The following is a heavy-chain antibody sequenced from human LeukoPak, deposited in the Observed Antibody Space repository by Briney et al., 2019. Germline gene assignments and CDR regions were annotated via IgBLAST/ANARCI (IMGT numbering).Heavy chain of an antibody. J-gene: IGHJ6*02. Sequence: ASVKVSCKASGYTFISYAMNWVRQAPGQGLEWMGWINTNTGNPTYAQGFTGRFVFSLDTSVSTAYLQISSLKAEDTAVYYCARDPRPAPNYSSGWYLRSLVDYYYGMDVWGQGTTVTVSS. CDR2: INTNTGNP. V-gene: IGHV7-4-1*02. CDR3: ARDPRPAPNYSSGWYLRSLVDYYYGMDV. CDR1: GYTFISYA. D-gene: IGHD6-19*01.